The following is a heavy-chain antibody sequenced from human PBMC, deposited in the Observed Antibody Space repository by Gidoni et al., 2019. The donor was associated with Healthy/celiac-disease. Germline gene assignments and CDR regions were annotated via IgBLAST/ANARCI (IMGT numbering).Heavy chain of an antibody. Sequence: EVQLVQSGAAVKKRGESLRISWKGSGYSFTSSWRSWVRQMPGKGLEWMGWIDPSDSYTNYSPAFQGHVTISADKSISTAYLQWSSLKAADTAMYYCARGRTTYCSSTSCHGEAYWGQGTLVTVSS. CDR2: IDPSDSYT. CDR1: GYSFTSSW. J-gene: IGHJ4*02. D-gene: IGHD2-2*01. V-gene: IGHV5-10-1*03. CDR3: ARGRTTYCSSTSCHGEAY.